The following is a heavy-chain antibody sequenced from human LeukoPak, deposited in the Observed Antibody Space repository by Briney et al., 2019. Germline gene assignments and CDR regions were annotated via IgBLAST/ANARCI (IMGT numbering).Heavy chain of an antibody. V-gene: IGHV4-59*01. CDR2: IYYSGST. CDR1: GGSISSYY. D-gene: IGHD1-14*01. J-gene: IGHJ4*02. Sequence: SETLSLTCTVSGGSISSYYWSWIRQPPGKGLEWIGYIYYSGSTNYNPSLKSRVTISVDTSKNQFSLKLSSVTAADTAVYYCARYNPTSARFDYWGQGTLVTVSS. CDR3: ARYNPTSARFDY.